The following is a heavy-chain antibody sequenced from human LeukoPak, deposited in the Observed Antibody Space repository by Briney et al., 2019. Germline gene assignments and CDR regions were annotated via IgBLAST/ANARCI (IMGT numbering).Heavy chain of an antibody. D-gene: IGHD3-22*01. CDR3: ARIDSSGYYTYN. V-gene: IGHV4-38-2*02. Sequence: PSETLSLTCTVSGYSISSGYYWGWIRQPPGKGLEWIGSIYHSGSTYYNPSLQSRVTISVDTSKNQFSLKLTSVTAADTAVYYCARIDSSGYYTYNWGQGTLVTVSS. CDR1: GYSISSGYY. J-gene: IGHJ4*02. CDR2: IYHSGST.